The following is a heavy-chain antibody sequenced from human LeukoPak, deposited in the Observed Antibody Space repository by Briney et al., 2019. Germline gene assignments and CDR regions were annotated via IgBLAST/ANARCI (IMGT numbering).Heavy chain of an antibody. Sequence: PSETLSLTCTVSGGSISSSSYYWGWIRQPPGKGLEWIGSIYYSGSTYYNPSLKSRVTISVDTSKNQFSLKLSSVTAADTAVYYCARSSGYSSSGGLNWFDTWGQGTLLIVSS. CDR2: IYYSGST. CDR1: GGSISSSSYY. D-gene: IGHD6-13*01. J-gene: IGHJ5*02. V-gene: IGHV4-39*01. CDR3: ARSSGYSSSGGLNWFDT.